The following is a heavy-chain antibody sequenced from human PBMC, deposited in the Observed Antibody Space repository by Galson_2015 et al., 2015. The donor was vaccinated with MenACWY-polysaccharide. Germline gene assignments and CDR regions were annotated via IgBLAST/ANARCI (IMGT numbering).Heavy chain of an antibody. CDR2: ISDSGGTI. CDR3: ARVRGSYSVDY. V-gene: IGHV3-11*01. CDR1: GFTFRDYY. D-gene: IGHD1-26*01. J-gene: IGHJ4*02. Sequence: SLRLSCAASGFTFRDYYMSWMRQVPGKGLEWVSYISDSGGTIYYADSVKGRFTISRDNAKNSLYLQLTSLRAEDTALYYCARVRGSYSVDYSGQGTLVTVSS.